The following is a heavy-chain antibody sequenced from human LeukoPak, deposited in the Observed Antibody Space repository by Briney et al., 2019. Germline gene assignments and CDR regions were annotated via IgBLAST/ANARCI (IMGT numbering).Heavy chain of an antibody. Sequence: PSQTLSLTCTVSGGSISSGSYYWSWIRQPAGKGLEWIGRIYTSGSTNYNPSLKSRVTISVDTSKNQFSLKLSSVTAADTAVYYCARGWTTVTTGDNWFDPWGQGTLVTVSS. CDR3: ARGWTTVTTGDNWFDP. J-gene: IGHJ5*02. CDR2: IYTSGST. V-gene: IGHV4-61*02. D-gene: IGHD4-11*01. CDR1: GGSISSGSYY.